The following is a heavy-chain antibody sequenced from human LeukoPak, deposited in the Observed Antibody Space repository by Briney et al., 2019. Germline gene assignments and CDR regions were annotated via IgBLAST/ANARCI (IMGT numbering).Heavy chain of an antibody. CDR3: AELGITMIGGV. CDR1: GFIFSTYW. Sequence: PGGSLRLSCGASGFIFSTYWMTWVRQAPGKGLEWLANIKEDGSEKQYVDSVKGRFTISRDNAKNSLYLQMNSLRAEDTAVYYCAELGITMIGGVWGKGTTVTISS. J-gene: IGHJ6*04. CDR2: IKEDGSEK. V-gene: IGHV3-7*01. D-gene: IGHD3-10*02.